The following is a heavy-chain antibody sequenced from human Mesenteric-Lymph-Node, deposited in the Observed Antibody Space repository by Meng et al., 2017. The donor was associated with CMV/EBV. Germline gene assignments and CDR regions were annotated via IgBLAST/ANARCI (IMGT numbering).Heavy chain of an antibody. V-gene: IGHV3-23*01. CDR1: GFTFSSYA. D-gene: IGHD1-26*01. CDR2: ISGSGGST. Sequence: GGSLRLSCAASGFTFSSYAMSWVRQAPGKGLEWVSAISGSGGSTYYADSVKGRFTISRDNSKNTVHLQMNSLRAEDTAIYYCAKAGSIYYPNWFDPWGQGTLVTVSS. CDR3: AKAGSIYYPNWFDP. J-gene: IGHJ5*02.